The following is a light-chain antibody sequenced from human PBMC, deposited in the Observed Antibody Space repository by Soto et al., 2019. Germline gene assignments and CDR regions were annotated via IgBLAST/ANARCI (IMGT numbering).Light chain of an antibody. CDR2: GNN. V-gene: IGLV1-40*01. Sequence: QPVLTQPPSVSGAPGQRVTISCTGSSSNIGAGYDVHWYQQLPGTAPKLLIYGNNNRPSGVPDRFSGSKSGISASLAITGLQAEDEADYYCQSYDSALSGSVLFGGGTKLTVL. J-gene: IGLJ2*01. CDR3: QSYDSALSGSVL. CDR1: SSNIGAGYD.